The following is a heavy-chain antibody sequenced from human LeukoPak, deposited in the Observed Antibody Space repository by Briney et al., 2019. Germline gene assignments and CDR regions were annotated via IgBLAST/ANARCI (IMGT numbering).Heavy chain of an antibody. J-gene: IGHJ4*02. V-gene: IGHV1-18*01. CDR3: ARDGLGDSSSSWLY. CDR1: GYTFTSYG. Sequence: ASVKVSCKASGYTFTSYGISWVRQAPGQGLEWMGWISAYNGNTNYAQKLQGRVTMTTDTSTSTAYMELRSLRSDDTAVYYCARDGLGDSSSSWLYWGQGTLVTVSS. CDR2: ISAYNGNT. D-gene: IGHD6-6*01.